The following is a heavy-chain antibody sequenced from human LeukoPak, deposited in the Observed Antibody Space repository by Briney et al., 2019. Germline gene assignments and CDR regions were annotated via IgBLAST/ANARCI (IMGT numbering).Heavy chain of an antibody. V-gene: IGHV4-59*01. CDR1: GGSISSYY. J-gene: IGHJ4*02. CDR2: IYYSGST. CDR3: ARYSPSMGVFDY. D-gene: IGHD2-21*01. Sequence: SETLSLTCTVSGGSISSYYWSWIRQPPGKGLEWIGYIYYSGSTNYNPSLKSGVTISVDTSKNQFSLKLSSVTAADTAVYYCARYSPSMGVFDYWGQGTLVTVSS.